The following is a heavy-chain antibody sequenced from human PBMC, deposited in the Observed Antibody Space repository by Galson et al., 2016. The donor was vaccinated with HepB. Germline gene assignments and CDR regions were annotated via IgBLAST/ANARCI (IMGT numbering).Heavy chain of an antibody. CDR3: ANYLGYGSGRPGYFHS. V-gene: IGHV3-23*01. J-gene: IGHJ4*02. CDR1: GFTFSSYA. Sequence: SLRLSCAASGFTFSSYAMSWVRPAPGKGLEWVSVISAASNTYYTDSVKGRFTTSRDNSKTTLYLEMNSLRVEDTAVYFCANYLGYGSGRPGYFHSWGQGTLVPVSS. CDR2: ISAASNT. D-gene: IGHD3-10*01.